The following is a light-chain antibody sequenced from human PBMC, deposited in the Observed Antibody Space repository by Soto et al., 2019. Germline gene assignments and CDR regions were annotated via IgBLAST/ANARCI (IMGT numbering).Light chain of an antibody. Sequence: QSVLTQPPSVSGAPGQRVTISCTWSSSNIGAGYHVHWYQQLPGTAPKLLIYGNNNRPSGVPDRFSGSKSGTSASLAITGIQAEDEADYYCQSYDSSLSGSVFGGGTKLTVL. V-gene: IGLV1-40*01. CDR3: QSYDSSLSGSV. J-gene: IGLJ3*02. CDR1: SSNIGAGYH. CDR2: GNN.